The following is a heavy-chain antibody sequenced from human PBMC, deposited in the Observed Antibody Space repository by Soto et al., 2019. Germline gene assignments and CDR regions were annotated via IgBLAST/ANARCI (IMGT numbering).Heavy chain of an antibody. CDR1: GFTFSSYN. D-gene: IGHD2-21*01. CDR2: ISSSSSYI. Sequence: EVQLVESGGGLVKPGGSLRLSCAASGFTFSSYNMNWVRQAPGKALEWVSSISSSSSYIYYADSVKGRFTISRDNAKNSLYLQMNSLRAEDTAVYYCARYSSAPYYGMDVWGQGTTVTVSS. CDR3: ARYSSAPYYGMDV. V-gene: IGHV3-21*01. J-gene: IGHJ6*02.